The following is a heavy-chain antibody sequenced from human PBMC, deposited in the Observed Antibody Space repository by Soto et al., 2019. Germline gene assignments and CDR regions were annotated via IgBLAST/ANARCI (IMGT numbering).Heavy chain of an antibody. CDR2: IYYSGST. CDR1: GGSTSSYY. J-gene: IGHJ6*03. Sequence: SETLSLTCTVSGGSTSSYYWSWIRQPPGKVLEWIGYIYYSGSTNYNPSLKSRVTISVDTSKNQFSLKLSSVTAADTAVYYCARENTIFCVVPYYYYYYMDVWGKGTTVTVSS. CDR3: ARENTIFCVVPYYYYYYMDV. D-gene: IGHD3-3*01. V-gene: IGHV4-59*01.